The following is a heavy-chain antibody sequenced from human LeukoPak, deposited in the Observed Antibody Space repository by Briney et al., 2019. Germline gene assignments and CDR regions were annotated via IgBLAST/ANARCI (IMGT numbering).Heavy chain of an antibody. J-gene: IGHJ4*02. Sequence: GGSLRLSCAASGFAFSHYWMSWVRQAPGKGLEWLANIRQDGSDNYYADSVKGRFTFSRDNARNSLYLQMNTLRADDTAVYYCARGQHGGTFGGVIVHVSGFDYWGQGTLVTVSS. CDR1: GFAFSHYW. CDR3: ARGQHGGTFGGVIVHVSGFDY. D-gene: IGHD3-16*02. CDR2: IRQDGSDN. V-gene: IGHV3-7*01.